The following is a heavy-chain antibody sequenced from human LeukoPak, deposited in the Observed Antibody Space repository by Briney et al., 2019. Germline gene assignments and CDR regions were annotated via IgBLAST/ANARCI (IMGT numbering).Heavy chain of an antibody. J-gene: IGHJ4*02. V-gene: IGHV3-7*05. CDR3: ARHLFLDY. D-gene: IGHD3-10*02. Sequence: PGGSLRLSCAASGSTFSNYWMTWVRQAPGKGLEWVANIKQDGSEKYYVDSVKGRFTISRDNAKNSLYLQMNSLRAEDTALYYCARHLFLDYWGQGTLVTVSS. CDR1: GSTFSNYW. CDR2: IKQDGSEK.